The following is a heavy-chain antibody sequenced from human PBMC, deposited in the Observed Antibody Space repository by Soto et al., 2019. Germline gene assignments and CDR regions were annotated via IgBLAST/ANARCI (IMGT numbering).Heavy chain of an antibody. J-gene: IGHJ6*02. V-gene: IGHV4-34*01. CDR3: ARGRGRGAAAVYYYYGMDV. Sequence: SETLSLTCAVYGGSFSGYYWSWIRQPPGKGLEWIGEINHSGSTNCNPSLKSRVTISVDTSKNQFSLKLSSVTAADTAVYYCARGRGRGAAAVYYYYGMDVWGQGTTVTVSS. D-gene: IGHD6-13*01. CDR2: INHSGST. CDR1: GGSFSGYY.